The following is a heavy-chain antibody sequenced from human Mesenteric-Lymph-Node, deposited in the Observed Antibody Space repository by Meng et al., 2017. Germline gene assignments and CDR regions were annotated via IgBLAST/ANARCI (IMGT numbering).Heavy chain of an antibody. CDR2: ISGSGGST. Sequence: GESLKISCAASGFTFSSYAMSWVRQAPGKGLEWVSAISGSGGSTYYADSVKGRFTISRDNAKRSLFLQMNSLRAEDTARYYCATTGYYFESGSASFHAEYLQYWGQGTLVTVSS. V-gene: IGHV3-23*01. CDR3: ATTGYYFESGSASFHAEYLQY. CDR1: GFTFSSYA. J-gene: IGHJ1*01. D-gene: IGHD3-22*01.